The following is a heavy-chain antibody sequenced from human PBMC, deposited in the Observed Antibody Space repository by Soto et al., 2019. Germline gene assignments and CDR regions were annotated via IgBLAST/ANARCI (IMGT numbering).Heavy chain of an antibody. Sequence: QVQLVQSGAEVKKPGSSVKVSCKASGGTFSSYAISWVRQAPGQGLEWMGGIIPNSGGTKYAQNFQGWVTMTRDTSISTAYMELSRLRSDDTAVYYCATSRTSIAVAGETEYYFDYWGQGTLVTVSS. D-gene: IGHD6-19*01. J-gene: IGHJ4*02. V-gene: IGHV1-2*04. CDR2: IIPNSGGT. CDR3: ATSRTSIAVAGETEYYFDY. CDR1: GGTFSSYA.